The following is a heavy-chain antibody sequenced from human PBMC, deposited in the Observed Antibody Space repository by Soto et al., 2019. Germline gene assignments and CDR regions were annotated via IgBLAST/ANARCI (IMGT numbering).Heavy chain of an antibody. D-gene: IGHD4-17*01. CDR1: GFTFSSYA. CDR3: ANPQSDYASL. J-gene: IGHJ4*02. CDR2: ISGSGGGT. V-gene: IGHV3-23*01. Sequence: GGSLRLSCAASGFTFSSYAMILVRQAPGKGLEWVSAISGSGGGTYYADSVKGRFTISRDNSKNTLYLQMNSLRAEDTAVYYCANPQSDYASLWGQGTLVTVSS.